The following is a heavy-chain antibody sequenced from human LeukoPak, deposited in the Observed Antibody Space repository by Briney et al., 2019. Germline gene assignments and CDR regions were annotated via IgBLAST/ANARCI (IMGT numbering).Heavy chain of an antibody. V-gene: IGHV3-74*01. CDR1: GFTFSSYW. CDR3: ARGRPHGNDY. Sequence: GGSLRLSCAASGFTFSSYWMNWVRQAPGKGLVWVSRITSDGSSTTYADSVKGRFSISRDNAKNTLYLQMNSLRVEDTAVYYCARGRPHGNDYWGQGTLVTVSS. J-gene: IGHJ4*02. D-gene: IGHD4-23*01. CDR2: ITSDGSST.